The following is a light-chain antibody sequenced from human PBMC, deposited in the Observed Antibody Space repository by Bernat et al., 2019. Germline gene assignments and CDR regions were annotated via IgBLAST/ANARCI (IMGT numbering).Light chain of an antibody. V-gene: IGLV2-23*02. J-gene: IGLJ2*01. CDR3: SSYASSTTVL. CDR1: SSDVGTYNL. Sequence: QSALTQPASVSGSPGQSITISCTGTSSDVGTYNLVSWYQQYPGKAPKLIIYEVTKGPSGVSNRFSGSKSGNMASLTISGLQAEDEADYYCSSYASSTTVLFGGGTKLTVL. CDR2: EVT.